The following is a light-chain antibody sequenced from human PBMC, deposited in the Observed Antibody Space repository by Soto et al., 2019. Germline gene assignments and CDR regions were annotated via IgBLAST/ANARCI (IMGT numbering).Light chain of an antibody. Sequence: EIVLTQSPGTLSLSPGERATLSCRASQSVSSSYLAWYQQKPGQAPRLLIYDASRATGIPDRFSGSGSGTDFTLTITILEPEDLAVYYCQHYGTSALFGPGTKVYI. CDR3: QHYGTSAL. J-gene: IGKJ3*01. CDR1: QSVSSSY. V-gene: IGKV3-20*01. CDR2: DAS.